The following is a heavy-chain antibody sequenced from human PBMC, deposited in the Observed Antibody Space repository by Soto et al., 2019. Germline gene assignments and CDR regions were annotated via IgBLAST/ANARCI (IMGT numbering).Heavy chain of an antibody. CDR3: ARTTAYETSGYYYHTY. D-gene: IGHD3-22*01. CDR2: ISGYNGNT. Sequence: EASVKVSCKASGYTFTSYGISWVRQAPGQGLEWMGWISGYNGNTKYAQKLQGRVTVTTDTSTSTAYMELRSLISDDTAVYYCARTTAYETSGYYYHTYWGQGTQVTSPQ. CDR1: GYTFTSYG. V-gene: IGHV1-18*01. J-gene: IGHJ4*02.